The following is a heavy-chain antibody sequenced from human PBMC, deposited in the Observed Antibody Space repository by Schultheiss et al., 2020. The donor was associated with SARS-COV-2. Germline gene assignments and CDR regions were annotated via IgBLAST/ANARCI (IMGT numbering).Heavy chain of an antibody. V-gene: IGHV4-4*02. J-gene: IGHJ6*02. D-gene: IGHD6-13*01. CDR3: ARDIDSSSWYYYYYGMDV. Sequence: SETLSLTCAVSGGSISSSNWWSWVRQPPGKGLEWIGEIYHSGSTNYNPSLKSRVTISVDKSKNQFSLKLSSVTAADTAVYYCARDIDSSSWYYYYYGMDVLSQGTTVTVSS. CDR1: GGSISSSNW. CDR2: IYHSGST.